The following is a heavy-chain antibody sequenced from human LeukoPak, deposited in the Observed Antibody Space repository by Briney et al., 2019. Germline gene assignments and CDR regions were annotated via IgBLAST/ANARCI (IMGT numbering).Heavy chain of an antibody. CDR2: IHYSGST. Sequence: PSETLSLTCTVSGGSISSYYWSWIRQPPGKGLEWIGYIHYSGSTNYNPSLKSRVTISVDTSKNQFSLKVSSVTAADTAVYYCARTPKTVKNYYYMDVWGKGTTVTISS. CDR3: ARTPKTVKNYYYMDV. D-gene: IGHD4-17*01. CDR1: GGSISSYY. V-gene: IGHV4-59*01. J-gene: IGHJ6*03.